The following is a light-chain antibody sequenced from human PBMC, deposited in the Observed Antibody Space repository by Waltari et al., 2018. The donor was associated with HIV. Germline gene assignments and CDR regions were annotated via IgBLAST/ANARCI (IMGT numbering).Light chain of an antibody. CDR1: NIGSKS. V-gene: IGLV3-21*04. CDR2: YDS. CDR3: QVWDSSSDPLYV. J-gene: IGLJ1*01. Sequence: SYVLTQPPSVSVAPGKTARITCGGNNIGSKSVHWYQQKPGQAPVLVIYYDSDRPSGIPERFSGSNSGNTATLTISRVEAGDEADYYCQVWDSSSDPLYVFGTGTKVTV.